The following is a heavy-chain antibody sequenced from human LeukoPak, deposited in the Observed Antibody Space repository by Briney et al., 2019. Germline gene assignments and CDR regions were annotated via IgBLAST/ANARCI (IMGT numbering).Heavy chain of an antibody. CDR2: ISSSSSYI. D-gene: IGHD5-12*01. Sequence: PGGSLRLSCAASGFTFSSYAMSWVRQAPGKGLEWVLSISSSSSYIYYADSVKGRFTISRDNAKNSLYLQMNSLRAEDTAVYYCARPMSLVATRIFDYWGQGTLVTVSS. V-gene: IGHV3-21*01. J-gene: IGHJ4*02. CDR1: GFTFSSYA. CDR3: ARPMSLVATRIFDY.